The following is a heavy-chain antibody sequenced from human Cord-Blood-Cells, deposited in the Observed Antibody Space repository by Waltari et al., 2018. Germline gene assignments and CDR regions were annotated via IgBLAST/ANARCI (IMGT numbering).Heavy chain of an antibody. D-gene: IGHD2-2*02. CDR3: ARVVYPSYYFDY. CDR2: IYYSGST. V-gene: IGHV4-61*01. Sequence: QVQLQESGPGLVQPSETLSLPCTVSGGSVSSGSYYWSWIRQPPGKGLEWIGYIYYSGSTNYNPSLKSRVTISVDTSKNQFSLKLSSVTAADTAVYYCARVVYPSYYFDYWGQGTLVTVSS. J-gene: IGHJ4*02. CDR1: GGSVSSGSYY.